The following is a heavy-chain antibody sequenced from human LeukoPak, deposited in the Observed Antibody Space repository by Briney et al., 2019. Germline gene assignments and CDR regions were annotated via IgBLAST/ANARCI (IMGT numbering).Heavy chain of an antibody. J-gene: IGHJ4*02. V-gene: IGHV3-11*04. CDR2: IISSGSTI. CDR1: GFTFSDAW. CDR3: ARGFDY. Sequence: KPGGSLRLSCAASGFTFSDAWMTWVRQAPGKGLEWVSYIISSGSTIYYADSVKGRFSISRDNAENSLYLQMNSLRAEDTAVYYCARGFDYWGQGTLVTVSS.